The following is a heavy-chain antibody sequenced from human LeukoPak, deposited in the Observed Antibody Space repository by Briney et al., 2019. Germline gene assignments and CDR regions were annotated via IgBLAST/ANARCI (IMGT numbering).Heavy chain of an antibody. V-gene: IGHV3-30*18. CDR3: AKLGTRLKYYFDY. CDR1: GFTFSSYG. J-gene: IGHJ4*02. D-gene: IGHD1-7*01. Sequence: GGSLRLSCAASGFTFSSYGMHWVRQAPGKGLEWVAVISYDGSNKYYADSVKGRFTISRDNSKNTLYLQMNSLRAEDTAVYYCAKLGTRLKYYFDYWGQGTLVTVSS. CDR2: ISYDGSNK.